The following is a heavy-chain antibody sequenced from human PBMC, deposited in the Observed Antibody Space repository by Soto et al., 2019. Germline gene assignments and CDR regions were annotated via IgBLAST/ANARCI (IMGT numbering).Heavy chain of an antibody. J-gene: IGHJ3*02. CDR3: ARAGYCSGGSCSIPINDAFDI. D-gene: IGHD2-15*01. V-gene: IGHV3-33*01. CDR1: GFTFSSYG. CDR2: IWYDGSNK. Sequence: PGGSLRLSCAASGFTFSSYGMHWVRQAPGKGLEWVAVIWYDGSNKYYADSVKGRFTISRDNSKNTLYLQMNSLRAEDTAVYYCARAGYCSGGSCSIPINDAFDIWGQGTMVTVSS.